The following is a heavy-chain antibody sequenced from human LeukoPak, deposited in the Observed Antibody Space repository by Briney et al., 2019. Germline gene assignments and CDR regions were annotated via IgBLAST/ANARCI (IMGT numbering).Heavy chain of an antibody. J-gene: IGHJ4*02. CDR1: GYSLTSNW. CDR3: ARLRRDGYNYGLSFDQ. V-gene: IGHV5-51*01. CDR2: IYPGDSDT. Sequence: GESLKISCKGSGYSLTSNWIGWVRQMPGKGLEWMGIIYPGDSDTRYSPSFQGQVTISADKSISTAYLQWSSLKASDTAMYYCARLRRDGYNYGLSFDQWGQGTLVTVSS. D-gene: IGHD5-24*01.